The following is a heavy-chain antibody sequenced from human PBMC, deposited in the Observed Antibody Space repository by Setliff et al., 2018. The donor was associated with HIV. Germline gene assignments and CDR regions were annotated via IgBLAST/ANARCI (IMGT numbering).Heavy chain of an antibody. V-gene: IGHV4-59*01. CDR3: ARGGRSDGYHIAS. CDR2: IYHYGSP. D-gene: IGHD2-15*01. Sequence: SETLSLTCTVSGGSISSYLWTWIRQSPEKGLEWIGYIYHYGSPNYNPSLQSRVTLSVDTSKNQFSLTLTSVTAADTAVYYCARGGRSDGYHIASWGQGILVTVSS. J-gene: IGHJ4*02. CDR1: GGSISSYL.